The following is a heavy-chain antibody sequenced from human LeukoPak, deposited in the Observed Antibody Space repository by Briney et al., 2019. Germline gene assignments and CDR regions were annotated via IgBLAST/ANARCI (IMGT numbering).Heavy chain of an antibody. J-gene: IGHJ6*03. V-gene: IGHV1-69*13. CDR2: IIPIFGTA. Sequence: ASVKVSCKASGGTFISYAIIWVRQAPGQGLEWMGGIIPIFGTANYAQKFQGRVTITADESTSTAYMELSSLRSEDTAVYYCARSLTPADYYYYYMDVWGKGTTVTVSS. D-gene: IGHD4-23*01. CDR3: ARSLTPADYYYYYMDV. CDR1: GGTFISYA.